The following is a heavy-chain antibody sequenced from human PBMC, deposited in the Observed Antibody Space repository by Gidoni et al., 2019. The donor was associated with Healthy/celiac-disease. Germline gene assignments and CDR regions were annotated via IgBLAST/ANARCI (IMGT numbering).Heavy chain of an antibody. V-gene: IGHV1-69*04. Sequence: QVQLVQSGAEVKKPGSSVKVSCKASGGTFSSYAISWVRQAPGQGLEWMGRIIPILGIANYAQKFQGRVTITADKSTSTAYMELSSLRSEDTAVYYCASNFNHDYGDYPLDYWGQGTLVTVSS. D-gene: IGHD4-17*01. CDR3: ASNFNHDYGDYPLDY. CDR2: IIPILGIA. J-gene: IGHJ4*02. CDR1: GGTFSSYA.